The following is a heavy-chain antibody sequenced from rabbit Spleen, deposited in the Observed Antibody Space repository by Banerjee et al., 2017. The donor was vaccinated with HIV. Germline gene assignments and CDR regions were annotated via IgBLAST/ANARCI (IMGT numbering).Heavy chain of an antibody. CDR3: ARAAGISSYGYAL. Sequence: QSLEESGGDLVKPGASLTLTCTTSGFSFSSSVYIWWVRQAPGKGLEWIGCIYTGDGDTAYASWAKGRFTITRSTSLNTVTLQLNSLTAADTATYFCARAAGISSYGYALWGPGHPRHRL. J-gene: IGHJ4*01. D-gene: IGHD6-1*01. V-gene: IGHV1S40*01. CDR1: GFSFSSSVY. CDR2: IYTGDGDT.